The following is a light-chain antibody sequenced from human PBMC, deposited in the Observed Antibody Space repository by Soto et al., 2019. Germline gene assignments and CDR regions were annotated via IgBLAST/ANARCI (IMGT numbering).Light chain of an antibody. CDR2: DAS. V-gene: IGKV3-11*01. CDR1: QSVSRT. Sequence: EIVLTQSPATLSLSPGERATLSCRASQSVSRTLAWYQQKPGQAPRLLIYDASNRATGIPARFSGSGSGTDFTLTISCLEPEDFAVYYCQQRSNWPRGTFGQGTKLEIK. J-gene: IGKJ2*02. CDR3: QQRSNWPRGT.